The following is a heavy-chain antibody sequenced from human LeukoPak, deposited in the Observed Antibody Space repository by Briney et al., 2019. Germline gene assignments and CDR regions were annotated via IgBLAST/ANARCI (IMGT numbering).Heavy chain of an antibody. J-gene: IGHJ4*02. CDR3: ARGGGTFEY. Sequence: GGSLRLSCAASGFTFSSYWMSWVRQAPGKGLEWVANIKQDGNEKNYVDSVEGRFTISGDNAKNSLYLQMNSLRAEDTAVFYCARGGGTFEYWGQGTLVTVPS. CDR1: GFTFSSYW. CDR2: IKQDGNEK. V-gene: IGHV3-7*01.